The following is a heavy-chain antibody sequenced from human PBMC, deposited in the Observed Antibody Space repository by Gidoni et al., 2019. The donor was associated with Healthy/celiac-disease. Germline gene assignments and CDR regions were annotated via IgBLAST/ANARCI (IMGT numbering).Heavy chain of an antibody. D-gene: IGHD5-12*01. CDR3: ASPTSPWLQLDY. Sequence: QVQLVQSGAEVQKPGSSVKVSCKASGGTFSSYAISWVRQAPGQGLEWMGGIIPIVGTANYAQKFQGRVTITADESTSTAYMELSSLRSEDTAVYYCASPTSPWLQLDYWGQGTLVTVSS. CDR2: IIPIVGTA. CDR1: GGTFSSYA. J-gene: IGHJ4*02. V-gene: IGHV1-69*01.